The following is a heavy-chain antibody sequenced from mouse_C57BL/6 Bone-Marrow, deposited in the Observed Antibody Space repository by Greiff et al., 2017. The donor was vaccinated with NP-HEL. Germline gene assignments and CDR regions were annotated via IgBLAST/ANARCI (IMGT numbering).Heavy chain of an antibody. CDR3: ALIYYYGSSSAWFAY. D-gene: IGHD1-1*01. V-gene: IGHV1-55*01. J-gene: IGHJ3*01. CDR2: IYPGSGST. Sequence: VKPGASVKMSCKASGYTFTSYWITWVKQRPGQGLEWIGDIYPGSGSTNYNEKFKSKATLTVDTSSSTAYMQLSSLTSEDSAVYYCALIYYYGSSSAWFAYWGQGTLVTVSA. CDR1: GYTFTSYW.